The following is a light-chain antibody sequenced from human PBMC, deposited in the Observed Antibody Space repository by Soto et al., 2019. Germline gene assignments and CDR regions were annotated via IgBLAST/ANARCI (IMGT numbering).Light chain of an antibody. CDR2: GNS. CDR1: SSNIGAGYD. CDR3: QSYDSSLSGVV. Sequence: QSVLTQPPSVSGAPGQRVTISCTGSSSNIGAGYDVHWYQQLPGTAPKLLIYGNSNRPSGVPVRFSGSNSGTSASLAITGLQAEDEADYYCQSYDSSLSGVVFGGGTKLTVL. V-gene: IGLV1-40*01. J-gene: IGLJ2*01.